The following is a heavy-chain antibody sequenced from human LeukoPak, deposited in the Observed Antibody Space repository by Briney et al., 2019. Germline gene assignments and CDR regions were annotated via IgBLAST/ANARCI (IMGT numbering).Heavy chain of an antibody. D-gene: IGHD6-25*01. Sequence: GGSLRLSCAASGFTFGTFNMNWVRQAPGKGLEWVSSITGFSTYTYYADSVKGRFTISRDNAKNSLYLQMNSLRAEDTAVYYCAKGGSFSAAGDSWGQGTLVTVSS. CDR3: AKGGSFSAAGDS. CDR2: ITGFSTYT. J-gene: IGHJ4*02. V-gene: IGHV3-21*06. CDR1: GFTFGTFN.